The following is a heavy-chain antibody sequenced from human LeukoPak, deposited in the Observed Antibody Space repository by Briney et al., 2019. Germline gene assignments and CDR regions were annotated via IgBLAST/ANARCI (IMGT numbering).Heavy chain of an antibody. CDR2: INSDGSTT. CDR1: GFTFDDYA. V-gene: IGHV3-74*01. CDR3: TRDYTTPYYFDY. D-gene: IGHD3-16*01. J-gene: IGHJ4*02. Sequence: GGSLRLSCAASGFTFDDYAMHWVRQAPGKGLVWVSRINSDGSTTNYADSVKGRYTISRDNAKHTLYLQMNSLRADDTAVYYCTRDYTTPYYFDYWGQGTLVTVSS.